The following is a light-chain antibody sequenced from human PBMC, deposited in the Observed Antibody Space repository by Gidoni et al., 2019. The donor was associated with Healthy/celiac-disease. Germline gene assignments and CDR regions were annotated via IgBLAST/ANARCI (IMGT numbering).Light chain of an antibody. CDR2: GKN. Sequence: SSELTQDPAVSVALGQTVRITCQRDSLRSYSASWYQQKPGQAPVLVIYGKNNRPSGIPDRLSGSSSGNTASLTITGAQAEDEADYYCNSRDSSGNHVVFGGGTKLTVL. V-gene: IGLV3-19*01. J-gene: IGLJ2*01. CDR3: NSRDSSGNHVV. CDR1: SLRSYS.